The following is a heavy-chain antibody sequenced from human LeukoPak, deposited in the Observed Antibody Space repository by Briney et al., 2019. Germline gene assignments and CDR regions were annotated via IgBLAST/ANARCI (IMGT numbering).Heavy chain of an antibody. Sequence: GGSLRLSCAASAFTFSNYTMHWVRQAPGKGLEWVAVISYDGRDKHHADSVKGRFTISRDNSKNTLYLQLDSLRTEDTAVYFCARDRVPSAADYYFDYWGQGALVTVSS. CDR2: ISYDGRDK. CDR1: AFTFSNYT. J-gene: IGHJ4*02. D-gene: IGHD2-21*02. V-gene: IGHV3-30*04. CDR3: ARDRVPSAADYYFDY.